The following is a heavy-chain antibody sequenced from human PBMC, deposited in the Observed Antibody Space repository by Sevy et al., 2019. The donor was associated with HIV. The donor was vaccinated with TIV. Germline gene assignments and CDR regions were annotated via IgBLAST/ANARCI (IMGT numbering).Heavy chain of an antibody. V-gene: IGHV3-21*01. CDR2: IGGSADYT. CDR3: ARDPRNYYGSGGDY. Sequence: GGSLRLSCVTSGFTFSSYAMSWVRQTPGKGLEWVSAIGGSADYTYYADSVKGRFTISRDNAKNSLYLQMNSLRAEDTAVYYCARDPRNYYGSGGDYWGQGTLVTVSS. D-gene: IGHD3-10*01. CDR1: GFTFSSYA. J-gene: IGHJ4*02.